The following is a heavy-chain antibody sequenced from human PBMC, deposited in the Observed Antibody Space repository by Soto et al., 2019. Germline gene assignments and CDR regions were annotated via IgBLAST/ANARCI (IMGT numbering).Heavy chain of an antibody. J-gene: IGHJ6*02. D-gene: IGHD5-18*01. Sequence: PSETLSLTCAVSGGSISSGNWWSWVRQSPRKGLEWIGEISHSGNTNHNPSLKSRVTISIDKSKNQFSLKLTSVTAADTAVYYCARDYSYDPSGIPYYYYGLDVWGQGTRVTAS. CDR1: GGSISSGNW. CDR3: ARDYSYDPSGIPYYYYGLDV. CDR2: ISHSGNT. V-gene: IGHV4-4*02.